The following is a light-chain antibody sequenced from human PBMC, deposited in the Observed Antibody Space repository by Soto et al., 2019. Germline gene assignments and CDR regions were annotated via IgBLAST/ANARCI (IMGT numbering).Light chain of an antibody. Sequence: EIVMTQSPATLSLSPGERATLSCRASQSVSNYLVCYQQKPGQAPRLLIYDAANRATGIPARFSGSGSGTDFTLTISSLEPEDFAVYYCQQRGNRPPWTFGQGTKVDI. CDR1: QSVSNY. CDR2: DAA. J-gene: IGKJ1*01. CDR3: QQRGNRPPWT. V-gene: IGKV3-11*01.